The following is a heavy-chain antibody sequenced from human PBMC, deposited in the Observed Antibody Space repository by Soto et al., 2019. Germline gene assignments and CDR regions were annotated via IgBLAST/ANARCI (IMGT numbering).Heavy chain of an antibody. J-gene: IGHJ5*02. CDR2: INHTGGN. CDR1: GGSVNGCY. V-gene: IGHV4-34*01. D-gene: IGHD3-3*01. CDR3: ATRITVFGLLVPPFDP. Sequence: PSETLSLTCADYGGSVNGCYWNWIRQPPGKGLEWIGGINHTGGNHYNPSLTSRVTMSVDTSKNQVSLRLSSVTVADTAIYYCATRITVFGLLVPPFDPWGQGTQVTV.